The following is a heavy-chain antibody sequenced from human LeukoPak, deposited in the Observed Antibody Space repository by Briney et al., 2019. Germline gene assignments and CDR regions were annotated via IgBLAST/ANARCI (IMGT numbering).Heavy chain of an antibody. J-gene: IGHJ6*03. V-gene: IGHV4-34*01. CDR3: AREYPIYYYYYYYMDV. Sequence: PSETLSLTCAVYGGSFSGYYWSWIRQPPGKGLEWIGEINHSGSTNYNPSLKSRVTISVDTSKNQFSLKLSSVTAADTAVYYCAREYPIYYYYYYYMDVWGKGTTVTVSS. CDR1: GGSFSGYY. D-gene: IGHD2/OR15-2a*01. CDR2: INHSGST.